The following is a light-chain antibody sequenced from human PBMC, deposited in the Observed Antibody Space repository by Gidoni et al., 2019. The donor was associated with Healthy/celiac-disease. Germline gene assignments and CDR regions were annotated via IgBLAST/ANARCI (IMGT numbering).Light chain of an antibody. Sequence: EIELTQSPATLSLSPGERATLSCRASQSVSSYLAWYQQKPGQAPRLLIYAASTMATGIPARFSGSGSGTDFTLTISSLEPEDFAVYYCQQRSNWPVSFGQGTKLEIK. CDR3: QQRSNWPVS. V-gene: IGKV3-11*01. CDR1: QSVSSY. J-gene: IGKJ2*03. CDR2: AAS.